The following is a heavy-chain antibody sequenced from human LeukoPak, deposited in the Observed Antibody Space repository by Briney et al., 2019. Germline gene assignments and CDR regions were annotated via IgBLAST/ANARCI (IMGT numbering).Heavy chain of an antibody. Sequence: PSETLSLTCTVSGGSISSGDYYWSWIRQPPGKGLEWIGYIYYSGSTYYNPSLKSRVTISVDTSKNQFSLKLSSVTAADTAVYYCALESFHSSSWGQDWGQGTLVTVSS. CDR1: GGSISSGDYY. CDR3: ALESFHSSSWGQD. J-gene: IGHJ4*02. D-gene: IGHD6-13*01. V-gene: IGHV4-30-4*01. CDR2: IYYSGST.